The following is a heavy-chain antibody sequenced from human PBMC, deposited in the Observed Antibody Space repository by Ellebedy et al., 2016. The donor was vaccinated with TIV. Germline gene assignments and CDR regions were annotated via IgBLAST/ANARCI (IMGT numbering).Heavy chain of an antibody. CDR2: INPSGGRT. CDR3: SRSEGDF. Sequence: ASVKVSXXASGYNFTRYHMHWVRQAPGQGLEGMGIINPSGGRTSYAQKFQGRVSLTWDTSTSTVYMELTSLRSDDTAVYYCSRSEGDFWGQGTLVTVSS. J-gene: IGHJ4*02. V-gene: IGHV1-46*03. CDR1: GYNFTRYH.